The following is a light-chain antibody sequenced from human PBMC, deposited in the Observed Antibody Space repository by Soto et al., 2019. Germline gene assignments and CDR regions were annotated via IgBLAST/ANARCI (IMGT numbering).Light chain of an antibody. V-gene: IGKV1-39*01. CDR2: AAS. Sequence: DIQMTQSTSSLSASVGDRVTITCRASQSISSYLNWYQQKPGKAPKLLIYAASSLQSGVPSRFSGSGSGTDFTLTISSLQPEDFATYYCQQSYSTPLTFGPGTKGIS. CDR1: QSISSY. J-gene: IGKJ3*01. CDR3: QQSYSTPLT.